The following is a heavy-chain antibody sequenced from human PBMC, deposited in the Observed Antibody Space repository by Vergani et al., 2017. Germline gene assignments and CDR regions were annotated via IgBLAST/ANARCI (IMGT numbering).Heavy chain of an antibody. Sequence: QVHLQEAGPGLVKPAETLSLTCTVSGDSMNNYYWNWIRQTPGKGLEWIGYIYLSGTTNYNPSLNGRVTIFVDKSKNLLSLRLNSVTAADTAVYYCARGETRTDWFDPWGQGTLVTVSS. J-gene: IGHJ5*02. CDR1: GDSMNNYY. CDR3: ARGETRTDWFDP. V-gene: IGHV4-4*08. D-gene: IGHD3/OR15-3a*01. CDR2: IYLSGTT.